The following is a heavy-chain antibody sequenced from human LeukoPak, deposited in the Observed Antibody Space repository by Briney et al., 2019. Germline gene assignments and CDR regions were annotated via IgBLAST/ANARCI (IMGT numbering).Heavy chain of an antibody. CDR3: AREKFYDNSGFDY. Sequence: PGGPLRLSCVASGFTFSSYEMNWVRQAPGQGLEWVAYISNSGSTVYYADSVKGRFTISRDNAKSSLFLQMNSLRAEDTADYYCAREKFYDNSGFDYWGQGTLVTVSS. J-gene: IGHJ4*02. V-gene: IGHV3-48*03. CDR2: ISNSGSTV. CDR1: GFTFSSYE. D-gene: IGHD3-22*01.